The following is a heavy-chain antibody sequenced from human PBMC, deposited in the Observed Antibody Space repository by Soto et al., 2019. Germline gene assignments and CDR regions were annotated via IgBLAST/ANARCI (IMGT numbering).Heavy chain of an antibody. D-gene: IGHD3-16*01. Sequence: QVQLVESGGGLVQPGGSLRLSCAASGFTFSDYFMNWIRQAPGKGLEWVSYISSSGSTIYYADSVKGRFTISRDNATSSLYLQMNSLTAEDTAGYYWARVFWGNWFDPWGQGTLVTVSS. CDR1: GFTFSDYF. V-gene: IGHV3-11*01. CDR3: ARVFWGNWFDP. J-gene: IGHJ5*02. CDR2: ISSSGSTI.